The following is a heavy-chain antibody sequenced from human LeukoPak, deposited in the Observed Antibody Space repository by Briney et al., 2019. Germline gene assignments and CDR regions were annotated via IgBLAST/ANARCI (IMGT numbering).Heavy chain of an antibody. Sequence: ASVKVSCKASGGTFSSYAISWVRQAPGQGLEWMGGIIPIFGTANYAQKFQGRVTITADESTSTAYMELSSPRSEDTAVYYCARDWRPDAFDIWGQGTMVTVSS. CDR1: GGTFSSYA. V-gene: IGHV1-69*13. CDR2: IIPIFGTA. J-gene: IGHJ3*02. CDR3: ARDWRPDAFDI. D-gene: IGHD6-6*01.